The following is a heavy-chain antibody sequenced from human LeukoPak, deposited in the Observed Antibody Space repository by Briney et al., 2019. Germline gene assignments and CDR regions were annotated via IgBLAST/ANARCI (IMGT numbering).Heavy chain of an antibody. Sequence: GGSLRLSCAASGFTFSSYAMHWVRQAPGKGLEWVAVISYDGSNKYYADSVKGRFTVSRDNSKNTLYLQMNSLRAEDTAVYYCARSKTQFWQGAFDIWGQGTMVTVSS. CDR2: ISYDGSNK. CDR3: ARSKTQFWQGAFDI. V-gene: IGHV3-30-3*01. J-gene: IGHJ3*02. D-gene: IGHD3-3*01. CDR1: GFTFSSYA.